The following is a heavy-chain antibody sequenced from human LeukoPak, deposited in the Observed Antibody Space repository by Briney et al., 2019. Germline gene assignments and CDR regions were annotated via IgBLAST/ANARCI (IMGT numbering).Heavy chain of an antibody. CDR3: AKIDYGGND. D-gene: IGHD4-23*01. Sequence: GRSLRLSCAASGFTFDDYAMHWVRQAPGKGLEWVSGISWNSVSIGYADSVKGRFTISRDNAKNSLYLQMNSLRAEDTALYYCAKIDYGGNDWGQGTLVTVSS. CDR2: ISWNSVSI. V-gene: IGHV3-9*01. J-gene: IGHJ4*02. CDR1: GFTFDDYA.